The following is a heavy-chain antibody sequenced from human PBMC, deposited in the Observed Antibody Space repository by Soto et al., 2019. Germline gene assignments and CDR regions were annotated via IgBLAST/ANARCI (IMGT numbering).Heavy chain of an antibody. CDR1: GGTFSSYT. CDR2: IIPILGIA. Sequence: SVKVSCKASGGTFSSYTISWVRQSPGQGLEWMGRIIPILGIANYAQKFQGRVTITADKSTSTAYMELSSLRSEDPAVYYCARGAMVAATGLDYWGQGTLVTVSS. D-gene: IGHD2-15*01. J-gene: IGHJ4*02. V-gene: IGHV1-69*02. CDR3: ARGAMVAATGLDY.